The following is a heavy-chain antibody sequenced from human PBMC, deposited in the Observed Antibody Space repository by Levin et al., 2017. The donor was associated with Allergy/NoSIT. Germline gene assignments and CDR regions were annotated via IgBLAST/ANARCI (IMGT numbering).Heavy chain of an antibody. CDR3: ATCLAAAGTVPSEYFQH. Sequence: ASVKVSCKVSGYTLTELSMHWVRQAPGKGLEWMGGFDPEDGETIYAQKFQGRVTMTEDTSTDTAYMELSSLRSEDTAVYYCATCLAAAGTVPSEYFQHWGQGTLVTVSS. CDR1: GYTLTELS. CDR2: FDPEDGET. D-gene: IGHD6-13*01. V-gene: IGHV1-24*01. J-gene: IGHJ1*01.